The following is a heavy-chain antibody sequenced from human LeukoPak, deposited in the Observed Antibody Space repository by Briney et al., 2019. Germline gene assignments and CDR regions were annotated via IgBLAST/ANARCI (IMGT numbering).Heavy chain of an antibody. Sequence: SVKVSCKASGGTFSSYAISWVRQAPGQGLEWMGGIIPIFGTANYAQKFQGRVTIAADESTSTAYMELSSLRSEDTAVYYCAQDQTYYYDSSGYYYDYYYGMDVWGQGTTVTVSS. J-gene: IGHJ6*02. V-gene: IGHV1-69*01. D-gene: IGHD3-22*01. CDR2: IIPIFGTA. CDR3: AQDQTYYYDSSGYYYDYYYGMDV. CDR1: GGTFSSYA.